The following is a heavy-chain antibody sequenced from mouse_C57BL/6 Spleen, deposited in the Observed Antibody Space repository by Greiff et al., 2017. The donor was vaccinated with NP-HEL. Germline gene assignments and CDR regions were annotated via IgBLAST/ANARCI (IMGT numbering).Heavy chain of an antibody. J-gene: IGHJ3*01. CDR3: ARSGAFSNPLLFLAY. Sequence: VKLQQPGAELVKPGASVKLSCKASGYTFTSYWMHWVKQRPGRGLEWIGRIDPNSGGTKYNEKFKSKATLTVDKPSSTAYMQLSSLTSEDSAVYYCARSGAFSNPLLFLAYWGQGTLVTVSA. V-gene: IGHV1-72*01. CDR2: IDPNSGGT. CDR1: GYTFTSYW. D-gene: IGHD2-5*01.